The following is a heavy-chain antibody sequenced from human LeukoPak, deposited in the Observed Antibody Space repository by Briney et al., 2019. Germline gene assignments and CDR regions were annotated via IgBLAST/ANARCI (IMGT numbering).Heavy chain of an antibody. D-gene: IGHD3-22*01. CDR3: ARDTSTYYYDSSGYYYDY. CDR1: GFTFSSYG. Sequence: GGSLRLSCAASGFTFSSYGMHWVRQAPGKGLEWVAVIWYDGSNKYYADSVKGRFTISRDNSKNTLYLQVNSLRAEDTAVYYCARDTSTYYYDSSGYYYDYWGQGTLVTVSS. CDR2: IWYDGSNK. V-gene: IGHV3-33*01. J-gene: IGHJ4*02.